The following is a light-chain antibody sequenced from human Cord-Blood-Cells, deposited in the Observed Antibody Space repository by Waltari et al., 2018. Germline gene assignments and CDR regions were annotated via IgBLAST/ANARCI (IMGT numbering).Light chain of an antibody. V-gene: IGKV3-20*01. CDR3: QQYGSSPMYT. J-gene: IGKJ2*01. CDR2: GAS. CDR1: QSVSSSY. Sequence: EIVLTQSPGTLSLSPGERATLSCRASQSVSSSYLAWYQQKPGQAPRLLIYGASSMATGIPDRFSGSGSGTDFTLTISRLEPEDFAVYYCQQYGSSPMYTCGQGTKLEIK.